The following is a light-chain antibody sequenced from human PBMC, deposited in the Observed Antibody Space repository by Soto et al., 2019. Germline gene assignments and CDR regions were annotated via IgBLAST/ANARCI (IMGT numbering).Light chain of an antibody. CDR3: QQYGSSPLT. CDR2: GAS. V-gene: IGKV3-20*01. J-gene: IGKJ4*01. CDR1: QSVSSSY. Sequence: PGERATLSCRASQSVSSSYLAWYQQKPGRAPRLLIYGASSRATGIPDRFSGSGSGTDFTLTISRLEPEDFAVYYCQQYGSSPLTFGGGTKVDIK.